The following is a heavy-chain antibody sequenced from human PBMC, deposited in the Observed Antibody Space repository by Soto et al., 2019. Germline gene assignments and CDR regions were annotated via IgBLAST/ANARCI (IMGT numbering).Heavy chain of an antibody. D-gene: IGHD5-18*01. CDR1: GYTFINYA. V-gene: IGHV1-18*01. CDR2: INTYNGNT. J-gene: IGHJ4*02. Sequence: QVQLVQSGPEVKKPGASVKVSCKASGYTFINYAITWVRQAPGQGLEWMGWINTYNGNTNYAENLKGRVTMTTHTPPNKAYVERRSLRYDDTGVYYCANTQRGEMGTDWCQGSLVTVSS. CDR3: ANTQRGEMGTD.